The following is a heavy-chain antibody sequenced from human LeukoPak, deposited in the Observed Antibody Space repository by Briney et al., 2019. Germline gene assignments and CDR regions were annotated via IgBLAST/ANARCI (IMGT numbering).Heavy chain of an antibody. J-gene: IGHJ4*02. Sequence: SETLSLTCTVSDSSISSSRYNWGWIRQPPGKGLEWIGSIYYSGSTYYNPSLKSPVTISANPSKNQFSLKLSSVTAAHTAVYFCVTGAYYGPGRVPFVFWGQGTLVTVSS. D-gene: IGHD3-10*01. V-gene: IGHV4-39*01. CDR3: VTGAYYGPGRVPFVF. CDR2: IYYSGST. CDR1: DSSISSSRYN.